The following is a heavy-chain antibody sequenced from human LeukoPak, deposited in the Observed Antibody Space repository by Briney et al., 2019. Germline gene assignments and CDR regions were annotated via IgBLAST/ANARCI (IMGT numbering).Heavy chain of an antibody. V-gene: IGHV3-48*04. CDR3: VRGKHQLPPRGPLDY. Sequence: GGSQRLSCTASGFTFSYNGMNWVRQAPGRGLEWVAFISGSSTVIYYADSVKGRFTISRDNAQNLLYLEMDSLRAEDTALYYCVRGKHQLPPRGPLDYWGQGTLVTVSS. CDR1: GFTFSYNG. D-gene: IGHD6-13*01. CDR2: ISGSSTVI. J-gene: IGHJ4*02.